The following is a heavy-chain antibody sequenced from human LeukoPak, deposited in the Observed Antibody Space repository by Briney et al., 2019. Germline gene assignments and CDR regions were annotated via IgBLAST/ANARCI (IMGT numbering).Heavy chain of an antibody. CDR2: TYYRSKWYT. D-gene: IGHD6-19*01. V-gene: IGHV6-1*01. CDR1: GESVSSKNGA. Sequence: SQTLSVTCDISGESVSSKNGAWNWIRQSPSRGLEWLRRTYYRSKWYTDYAVSMNGRITISPDTSKNQFSLQLNSVTPDDTAVYYCARDVGTSGWHTFDYWGQGTLVTVSS. J-gene: IGHJ4*02. CDR3: ARDVGTSGWHTFDY.